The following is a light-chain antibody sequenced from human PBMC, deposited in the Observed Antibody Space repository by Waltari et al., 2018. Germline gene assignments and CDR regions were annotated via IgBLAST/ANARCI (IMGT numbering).Light chain of an antibody. J-gene: IGLJ3*02. CDR2: RSD. CDR1: ASNIGGNL. V-gene: IGLV1-44*01. CDR3: ASWDDSLNGHWV. Sequence: QSVLTQPPSASGTPGQRVTISCSGSASNIGGNLVNWHQQLPGKAPKLLIYRSDQRPSGVPDRFSGSKTGTSASLAISGLQSDDEADYFCASWDDSLNGHWVFGGGTKVTVL.